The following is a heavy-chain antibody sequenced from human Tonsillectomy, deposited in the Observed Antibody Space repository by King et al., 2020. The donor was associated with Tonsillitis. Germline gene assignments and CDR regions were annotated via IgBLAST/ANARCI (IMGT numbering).Heavy chain of an antibody. D-gene: IGHD3-22*01. J-gene: IGHJ4*02. CDR3: ARGGWYYYDSSGIPEYF. V-gene: IGHV3-7*03. Sequence: VQLVESGGGLVQPGGSLRLSCAASGFTFSSYWMTWVRQAPGKGLEWVANIKQDGSEKYYVDSVKGRFTISRDNAKNSLYLQMNSLRAEDTAVYFCARGGWYYYDSSGIPEYFWGQGTLVTVSS. CDR2: IKQDGSEK. CDR1: GFTFSSYW.